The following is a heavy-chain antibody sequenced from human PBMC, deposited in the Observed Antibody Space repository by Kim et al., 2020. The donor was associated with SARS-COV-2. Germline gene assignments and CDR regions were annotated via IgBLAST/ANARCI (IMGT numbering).Heavy chain of an antibody. CDR3: AKDYKARDSSGYYGMDV. V-gene: IGHV3-30*18. D-gene: IGHD3-22*01. CDR2: ISYDGSNK. J-gene: IGHJ6*01. CDR1: GFTFSSYG. Sequence: GGSLRLSCAASGFTFSSYGMHWVRQAPGKGLEWVAVISYDGSNKYYADSVKGRFTISRDNSKNTLYLQMNSLRAEDTAVYYCAKDYKARDSSGYYGMDV.